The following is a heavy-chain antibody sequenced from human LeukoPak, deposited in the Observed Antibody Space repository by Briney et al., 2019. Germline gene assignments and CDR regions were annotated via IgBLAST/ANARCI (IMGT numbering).Heavy chain of an antibody. CDR2: ISDSGSDT. CDR3: AKRVPYSSSSVYFDF. Sequence: PGGALRLSCAASGFTFSTYGMNWGRQAPGKGLEWGSAISDSGSDTYYADSVKGRFTVSRDNSKNTMYLQMNSLRAEDTAVYYCAKRVPYSSSSVYFDFWGQGTLVTVSS. V-gene: IGHV3-23*01. J-gene: IGHJ4*02. CDR1: GFTFSTYG. D-gene: IGHD6-6*01.